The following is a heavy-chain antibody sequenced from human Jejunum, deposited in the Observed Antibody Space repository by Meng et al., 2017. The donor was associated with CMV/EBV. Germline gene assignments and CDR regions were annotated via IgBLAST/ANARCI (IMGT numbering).Heavy chain of an antibody. CDR2: MYYSGST. CDR1: GGSIRSCSYY. Sequence: GGSIRSCSYYWGWLRQPPGKGLAWIGSMYYSGSTYYNPSLKSRVTISVDMSKNQFSLKLNSVTAADTAVYYCAGQIGVLSGYYYGYWGQGTLVTVSS. J-gene: IGHJ4*02. V-gene: IGHV4-39*07. D-gene: IGHD3-3*01. CDR3: AGQIGVLSGYYYGY.